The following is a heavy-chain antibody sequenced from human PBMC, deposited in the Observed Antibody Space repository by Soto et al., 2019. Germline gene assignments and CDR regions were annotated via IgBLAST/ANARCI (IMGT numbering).Heavy chain of an antibody. CDR1: GCSYSLYT. J-gene: IGHJ5*02. Sequence: VKGSCKATGCSYSLYTLGWVRPPPRQGLEWMGGIIPIFGTANYAQKFQGRVTITADESTSTAYMELSSLRSEDTAVYYCARRVWSGYKPYNWFDPWGQGTLVNFSS. D-gene: IGHD3-3*01. V-gene: IGHV1-69*01. CDR3: ARRVWSGYKPYNWFDP. CDR2: IIPIFGTA.